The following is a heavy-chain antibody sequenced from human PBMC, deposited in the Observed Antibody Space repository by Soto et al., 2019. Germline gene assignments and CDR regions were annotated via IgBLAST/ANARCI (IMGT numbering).Heavy chain of an antibody. CDR1: GSTFTSYG. V-gene: IGHV1-18*01. Sequence: ASVKVSCKASGSTFTSYGISWVRQAPGQGLEWMGWISAYNGNTNYAQKLQGRVTMTTDTSTSTAYMELRSLRSDDTAVYYCARPYYYDSSAPFDYWGQGTLVTAPQ. D-gene: IGHD3-22*01. CDR3: ARPYYYDSSAPFDY. CDR2: ISAYNGNT. J-gene: IGHJ4*02.